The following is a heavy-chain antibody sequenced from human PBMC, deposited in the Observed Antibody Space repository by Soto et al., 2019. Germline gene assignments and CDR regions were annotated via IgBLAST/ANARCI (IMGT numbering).Heavy chain of an antibody. D-gene: IGHD1-26*01. V-gene: IGHV3-7*03. CDR3: ARYSGHQSGPGVDSDY. CDR1: GFTFSSYW. Sequence: PEGSLRLSCAASGFTFSSYWMRWVRQAPGKGLEWVANIKQDGSEKYYVDSVKGRFTISRDNAKNSLYLQMNSLRAEDTAASYRARYSGHQSGPGVDSDYWVLRALLTVSS. CDR2: IKQDGSEK. J-gene: IGHJ4*02.